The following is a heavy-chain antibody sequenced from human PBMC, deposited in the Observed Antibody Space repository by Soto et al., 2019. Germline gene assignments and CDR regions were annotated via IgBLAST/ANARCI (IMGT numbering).Heavy chain of an antibody. CDR3: SKDYYGSGSPDAFDI. J-gene: IGHJ3*02. CDR1: GFTFDDYA. CDR2: ISWNSGSI. V-gene: IGHV3-9*01. Sequence: GGSLRLSCAASGFTFDDYAMHWVRQAPGKGLEWVSGISWNSGSIGYADSVKGRFTISRDNAKNSLYLQMNSLRAEDTALYYCSKDYYGSGSPDAFDIWGQGTMVTVSS. D-gene: IGHD3-10*01.